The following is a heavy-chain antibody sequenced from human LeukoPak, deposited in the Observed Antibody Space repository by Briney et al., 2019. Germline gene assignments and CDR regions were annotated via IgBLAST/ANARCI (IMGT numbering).Heavy chain of an antibody. CDR3: ASMDRWVGFNC. V-gene: IGHV4-59*01. J-gene: IGHJ4*02. Sequence: KPSETLSPSPTVSGGAISSYFCSWVRQPPPKGLDWSGNMYHSGSSSYNPSLKCRVTISLDTTKNKFSLNLSSVTAAAPTVSYFASMDRWVGFNCWGQGTLVTVSS. CDR2: MYHSGSS. D-gene: IGHD3-10*01. CDR1: GGAISSYF.